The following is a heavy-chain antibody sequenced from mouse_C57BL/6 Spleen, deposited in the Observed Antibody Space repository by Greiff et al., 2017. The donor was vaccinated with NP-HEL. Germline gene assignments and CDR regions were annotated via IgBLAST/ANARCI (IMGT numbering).Heavy chain of an antibody. CDR3: ARYPLVYGRWGYYFGY. Sequence: EVKLVASGGGLVQPGGSLSLSCAASGFPFTDYYMSWVRQPPGKALAWLGFIRNKANGYTTEYSASVKGRFTISRDNSQSILYLQMNALRAEDSATYYCARYPLVYGRWGYYFGYWGQGTTPTVSS. J-gene: IGHJ2*01. D-gene: IGHD1-1*01. V-gene: IGHV7-3*01. CDR2: IRNKANGYTT. CDR1: GFPFTDYY.